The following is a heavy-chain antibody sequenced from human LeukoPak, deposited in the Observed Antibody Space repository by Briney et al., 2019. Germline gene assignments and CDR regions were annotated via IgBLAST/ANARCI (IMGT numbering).Heavy chain of an antibody. D-gene: IGHD2-21*01. CDR1: GGTFSSYA. CDR2: IIPIFGTA. J-gene: IGHJ2*01. Sequence: ASVKVSCKASGGTFSSYAISWVRQAPGQGLEWMGGIIPIFGTANYAQKFQGRVTITADESTSTAYMELSSLRSEDTAVYYCARVVRSYWYFDLWGRGTLVTVSS. V-gene: IGHV1-69*13. CDR3: ARVVRSYWYFDL.